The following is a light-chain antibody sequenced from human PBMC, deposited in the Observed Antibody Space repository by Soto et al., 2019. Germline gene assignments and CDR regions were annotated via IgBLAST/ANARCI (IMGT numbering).Light chain of an antibody. CDR3: QQYNNRPPET. Sequence: EIVMTQSPATLSVSPGERATLSCRASQSVGSNLAWYQQKPGQAPRPLIYGASTRATGIPARFSGSGSGTEFTLTISSLQSEDFATYYCQQYNNRPPETFGQGTKLE. CDR2: GAS. J-gene: IGKJ2*01. CDR1: QSVGSN. V-gene: IGKV3-15*01.